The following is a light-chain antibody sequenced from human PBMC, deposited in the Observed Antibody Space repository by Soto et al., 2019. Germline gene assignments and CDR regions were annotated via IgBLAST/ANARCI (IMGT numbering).Light chain of an antibody. V-gene: IGKV4-1*01. CDR2: WGS. Sequence: DIVMTQSPDSLAVSLGEGATINCKSSXSVLYSSNNKNYLAWYQQKPGQPPKLLIYWGSTRESGVPDRFSGSGSGTDFTLTISSLQAEDVAVYYCQQYYRTPLTFGGGTKVDIK. CDR1: XSVLYSSNNKNY. CDR3: QQYYRTPLT. J-gene: IGKJ4*01.